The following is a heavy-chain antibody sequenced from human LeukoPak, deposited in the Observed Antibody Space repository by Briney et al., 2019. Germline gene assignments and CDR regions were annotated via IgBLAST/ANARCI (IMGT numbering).Heavy chain of an antibody. CDR2: INAGNGNT. D-gene: IGHD3-22*01. J-gene: IGHJ4*02. CDR1: GYTFTSYA. V-gene: IGHV1-3*03. Sequence: ASVKVSCKASGYTFTSYAMHWVRQAPGQRLEWMGWINAGNGNTKYSQEFQGRVTITRDTSASTAYMELSSLRSEDVAVYYCARRDYYDSSGFNYWGQGTLVTVSS. CDR3: ARRDYYDSSGFNY.